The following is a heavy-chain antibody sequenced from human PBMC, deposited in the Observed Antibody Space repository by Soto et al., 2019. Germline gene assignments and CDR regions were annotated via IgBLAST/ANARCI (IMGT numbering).Heavy chain of an antibody. D-gene: IGHD6-19*01. V-gene: IGHV3-23*01. J-gene: IGHJ4*02. Sequence: GGSLRLSCAASGFTFSSYAMSWVRQAPGKGLEWVSAICGSGGSTYYADSVKGRFTISRDNSKNTLYLQMNSLRAEDTAVYYCAKDRSGYSSGWFDYWGQGTLVTVSS. CDR3: AKDRSGYSSGWFDY. CDR1: GFTFSSYA. CDR2: ICGSGGST.